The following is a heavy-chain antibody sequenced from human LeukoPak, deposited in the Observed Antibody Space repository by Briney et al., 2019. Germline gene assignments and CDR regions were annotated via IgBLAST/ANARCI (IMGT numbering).Heavy chain of an antibody. CDR3: ARGEVVVVPAAMQNY. V-gene: IGHV1-2*02. CDR1: GYTFTGYY. D-gene: IGHD2-2*01. CDR2: INPNSGGT. J-gene: IGHJ4*02. Sequence: ASVKVSCKASGYTFTGYYMHWVRQAPGQGLEWMGWINPNSGGTNYAQKFQGRVTMTRDTSISTAYMELSRLRSDDTAVYYCARGEVVVVPAAMQNYWGQGTLVTVSS.